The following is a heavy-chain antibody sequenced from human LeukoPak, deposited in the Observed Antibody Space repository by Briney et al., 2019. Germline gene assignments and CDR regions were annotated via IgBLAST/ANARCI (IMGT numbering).Heavy chain of an antibody. Sequence: GESLQISCKGSGYSFTSYWIGWVRQMPGKGLEWMGIIYPGDSDTRYSPSFQGQVTISADKSISTAYLQWSSLKASDTAMYYCASYPTRSAAPSGYWGQGTLVTVSS. D-gene: IGHD2-2*01. J-gene: IGHJ4*02. CDR1: GYSFTSYW. V-gene: IGHV5-51*01. CDR2: IYPGDSDT. CDR3: ASYPTRSAAPSGY.